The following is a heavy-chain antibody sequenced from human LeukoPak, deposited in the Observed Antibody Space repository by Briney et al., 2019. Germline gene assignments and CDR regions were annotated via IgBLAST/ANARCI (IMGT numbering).Heavy chain of an antibody. Sequence: GGSLRLSCAASGFAFSNAWMAWVRQAPGKGLEWVSVISYDGGNKYYADSVKGRFTIPRDNSENTLYLQMNSLRAEGTAAYYCARVNQQYYYGSGIYRFYYYGMDVWGQGTTVTVSS. CDR2: ISYDGGNK. D-gene: IGHD3-10*01. CDR3: ARVNQQYYYGSGIYRFYYYGMDV. J-gene: IGHJ6*02. CDR1: GFAFSNAW. V-gene: IGHV3-30*05.